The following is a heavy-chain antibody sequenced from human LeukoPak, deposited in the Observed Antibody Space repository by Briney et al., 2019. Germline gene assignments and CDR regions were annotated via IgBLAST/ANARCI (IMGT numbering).Heavy chain of an antibody. CDR2: IYYSGST. D-gene: IGHD3/OR15-3a*01. Sequence: SETLSLTCTVSGGSISSYYWSWIRQLPGKGLEWIGSIYYSGSTYYNPSLTSRVTISVDTSKNQFSLKLRSVTAADTAVYYCARDRMDARRSNPFDIWGQGTMVTVSS. CDR3: ARDRMDARRSNPFDI. V-gene: IGHV4-59*12. CDR1: GGSISSYY. J-gene: IGHJ3*02.